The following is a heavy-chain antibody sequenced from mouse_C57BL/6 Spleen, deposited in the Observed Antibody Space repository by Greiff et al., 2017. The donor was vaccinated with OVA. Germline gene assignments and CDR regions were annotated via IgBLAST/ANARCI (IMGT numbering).Heavy chain of an antibody. CDR3: ARDKEDCYFDY. V-gene: IGHV5-4*01. CDR1: GFTFSNYA. J-gene: IGHJ2*01. Sequence: EVQVVESGGGLVKPGGSLKLSCAASGFTFSNYAMSWVRQTPEKRLEWVATISDGGSYTSYPDNVKVRFTIYRYNAKINLYLQMRHLKSEDIDLYECARDKEDCYFDYWGQGTTLTVSS. CDR2: ISDGGSYT.